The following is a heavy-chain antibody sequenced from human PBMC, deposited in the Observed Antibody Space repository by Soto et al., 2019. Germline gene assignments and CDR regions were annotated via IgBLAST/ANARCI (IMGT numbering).Heavy chain of an antibody. CDR3: ARAMGGGYFDY. Sequence: GGSLRLSCATSGFTFSYYYMSWIRQAPGKGLEWLSSISPSGTYTDYADSVKGRFTLSRDNAKNSLYLQMNSLRAEDTAVFYCARAMGGGYFDYWGQGTLVTVSS. CDR2: ISPSGTYT. V-gene: IGHV3-11*06. D-gene: IGHD3-16*01. CDR1: GFTFSYYY. J-gene: IGHJ4*02.